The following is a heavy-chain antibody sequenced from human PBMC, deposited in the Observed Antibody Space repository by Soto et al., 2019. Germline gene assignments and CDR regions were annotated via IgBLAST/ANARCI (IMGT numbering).Heavy chain of an antibody. CDR2: IRGSSPYA. CDR1: GFTFRSYT. J-gene: IGHJ6*02. V-gene: IGHV3-21*05. CDR3: ARDREYDADAYYYNAGDV. Sequence: EVQLLESGGGLVKPGGSLRLSCVASGFTFRSYTMNWVRQAPGKGLEWVSGIRGSSPYAFDADSVKGQLTSSRENAQNSLFLQINSLRAEYTAVHYGARDREYDADAYYYNAGDVWGQATTVTASS. D-gene: IGHD3-22*01.